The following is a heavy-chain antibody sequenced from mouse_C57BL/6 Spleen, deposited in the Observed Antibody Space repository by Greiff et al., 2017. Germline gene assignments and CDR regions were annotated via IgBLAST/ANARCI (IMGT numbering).Heavy chain of an antibody. V-gene: IGHV5-17*01. Sequence: DVKLVESGGGLVKPGGSLKLSCAASGFTFSDYGMHWVRQAPEKGLEWVAYISSGSSTIYYADTVKGRFTISRDNAKNTLFLQMTSLRSEDTAMHYCARTLLYYGSSPYYFGYWGQGTTLTVSS. J-gene: IGHJ2*01. CDR2: ISSGSSTI. D-gene: IGHD1-1*01. CDR3: ARTLLYYGSSPYYFGY. CDR1: GFTFSDYG.